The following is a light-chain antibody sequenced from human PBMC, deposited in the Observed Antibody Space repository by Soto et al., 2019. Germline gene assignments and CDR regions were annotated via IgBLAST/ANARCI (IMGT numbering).Light chain of an antibody. J-gene: IGKJ4*01. V-gene: IGKV3-11*01. Sequence: EIVLTQSPATLSFSPGERATLSCKASQSVSSFLAWYQQKPGQAPRLLIYDVSSRATGSPTRFSGSGSGTDFTLTISSLEPEDFAVYYCQQRINWPLTFGGGTKVEIK. CDR1: QSVSSF. CDR2: DVS. CDR3: QQRINWPLT.